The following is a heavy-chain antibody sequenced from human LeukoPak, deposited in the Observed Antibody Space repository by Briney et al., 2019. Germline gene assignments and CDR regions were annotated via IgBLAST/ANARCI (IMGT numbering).Heavy chain of an antibody. CDR1: GFTFSSYS. V-gene: IGHV3-48*01. Sequence: SGGSLRLSCAASGFTFSSYSMNWVRQAPGKGLEWVSYISSSSSTIYYADSVKGRFTISRDNAKNSLYLQMNSLRAEDTAVYYCARDLNYRTGYCPRTPSYFDYWGQGTLVTVSS. D-gene: IGHD3/OR15-3a*01. J-gene: IGHJ4*02. CDR3: ARDLNYRTGYCPRTPSYFDY. CDR2: ISSSSSTI.